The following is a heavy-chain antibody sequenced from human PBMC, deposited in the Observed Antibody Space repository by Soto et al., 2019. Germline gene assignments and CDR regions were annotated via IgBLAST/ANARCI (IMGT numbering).Heavy chain of an antibody. D-gene: IGHD5-12*01. CDR1: GCSVSSGSYY. CDR3: ARESIVAPVYYFDY. V-gene: IGHV4-61*01. CDR2: IYYSGST. Sequence: QVQLQESGPGLVKPSETLSLPCTVSGCSVSSGSYYWSWIRQPPGKVLDWIGYIYYSGSTNYNPSLKSRVTISVDTAKNQFSLKLSSVTAADTAVYYCARESIVAPVYYFDYWGQGTLVPVSS. J-gene: IGHJ4*02.